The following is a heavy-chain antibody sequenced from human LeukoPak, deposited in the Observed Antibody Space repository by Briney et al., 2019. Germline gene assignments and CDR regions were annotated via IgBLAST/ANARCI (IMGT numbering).Heavy chain of an antibody. Sequence: TGGSLRLSCAASGFTFSSYGMHWVRQAPGKGLVWVSRMNTDGSDTSYADSVKGRFTISRDNAKNTLYLQMNSLRAEDTAVYYCARYYGSGTFAVDYWGQGALVTVSS. CDR2: MNTDGSDT. D-gene: IGHD3-10*01. CDR1: GFTFSSYG. V-gene: IGHV3-74*01. J-gene: IGHJ4*02. CDR3: ARYYGSGTFAVDY.